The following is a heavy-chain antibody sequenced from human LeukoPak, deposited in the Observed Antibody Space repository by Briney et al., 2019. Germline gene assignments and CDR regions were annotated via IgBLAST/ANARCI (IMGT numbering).Heavy chain of an antibody. CDR2: ISGSGGST. CDR3: AKDRYYDSSGYYSNWFDP. D-gene: IGHD3-22*01. V-gene: IGHV3-23*01. CDR1: GFTFSSYA. Sequence: PGGSLRLSCAASGFTFSSYATSWVRQAPGKGLEWVSAISGSGGSTYYADSVKGRFTISRDNSKNTLYLQMNSLRAEDTAVYYCAKDRYYDSSGYYSNWFDPWGQGTLVTVSS. J-gene: IGHJ5*02.